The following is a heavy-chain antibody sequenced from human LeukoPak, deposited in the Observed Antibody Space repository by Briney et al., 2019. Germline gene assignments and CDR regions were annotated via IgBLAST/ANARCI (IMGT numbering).Heavy chain of an antibody. CDR3: ARWNLDLAYDI. Sequence: SETLSLTCTVSGDSIRNYYWTWIRQPPGKGLEWLGYIYSTGSISYNPSLESRVTISIDTSKNTFSLKLTSVTAADTAVYFCARWNLDLAYDIWGQGTMVTVPS. J-gene: IGHJ3*02. V-gene: IGHV4-59*08. CDR2: IYSTGSI. CDR1: GDSIRNYY. D-gene: IGHD1-1*01.